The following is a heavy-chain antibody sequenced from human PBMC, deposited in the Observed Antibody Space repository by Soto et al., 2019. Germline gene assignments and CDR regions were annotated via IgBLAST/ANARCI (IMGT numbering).Heavy chain of an antibody. D-gene: IGHD2-8*01. V-gene: IGHV3-23*01. CDR3: AKGEWGYFDY. J-gene: IGHJ4*02. CDR1: GFIFSSYA. CDR2: ISGSGGIT. Sequence: EVQLLESGGGLVQPGGSLRLSCAASGFIFSSYALSWVRQAPGKGLEWVSAISGSGGITYYADSVKGRFTSSRDSSKNTLYLQMNSLRAEDTAVYYCAKGEWGYFDYWGQGTLVTVSS.